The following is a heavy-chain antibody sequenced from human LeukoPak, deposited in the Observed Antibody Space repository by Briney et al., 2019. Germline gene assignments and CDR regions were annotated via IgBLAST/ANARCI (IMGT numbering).Heavy chain of an antibody. D-gene: IGHD1-7*01. CDR2: IIPIFGAA. CDR3: ARGAGTSPIYY. J-gene: IGHJ4*02. Sequence: ASVKVSCKASGGTISSHAIGWVRQAPGQGLEWMGGIIPIFGAAKYAQKFQGRVTITTDESTSTAYMELSSLTTEDTAVYYCARGAGTSPIYYWGQGTLVTVSS. V-gene: IGHV1-69*05. CDR1: GGTISSHA.